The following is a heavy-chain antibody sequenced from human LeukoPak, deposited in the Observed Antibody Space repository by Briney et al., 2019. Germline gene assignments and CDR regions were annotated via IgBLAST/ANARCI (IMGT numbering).Heavy chain of an antibody. CDR1: GFTFSDYY. CDR2: ISSSGSTI. V-gene: IGHV3-11*04. J-gene: IGHJ4*02. Sequence: GGSLRLSCAASGFTFSDYYMSWIRQAPGKGLEWVSYISSSGSTIYYADSVKGRFTISRDNAKNSLYLQMNSLRAEDTAVYYCARVQYYCSSTSCSYYFDYWGQGTLVTVSS. CDR3: ARVQYYCSSTSCSYYFDY. D-gene: IGHD2-2*01.